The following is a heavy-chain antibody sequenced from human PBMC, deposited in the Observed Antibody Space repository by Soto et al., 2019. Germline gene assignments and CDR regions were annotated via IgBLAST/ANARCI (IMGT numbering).Heavy chain of an antibody. J-gene: IGHJ4*02. CDR3: AHRVLRTVFGLVTTTAIYFDF. V-gene: IGHV2-5*02. Sequence: QITLNESGPTVVRPTETLTLTCSFSGFSLTTSGVGVGWIRQSPGKAPEWLALIYWDDDKRYSASLKSRLTITKDTSKNQVVLTVSDLDSTDTATYYCAHRVLRTVFGLVTTTAIYFDFWGQGTPVAVSS. CDR2: IYWDDDK. CDR1: GFSLTTSGVG. D-gene: IGHD3-3*01.